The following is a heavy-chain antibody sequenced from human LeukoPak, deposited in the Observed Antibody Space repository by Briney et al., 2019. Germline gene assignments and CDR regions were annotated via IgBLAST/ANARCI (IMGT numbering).Heavy chain of an antibody. CDR1: GFTFSSYS. V-gene: IGHV3-21*01. J-gene: IGHJ6*03. CDR2: ISSSSSYI. CDR3: ARSEMGYYNYYMDV. D-gene: IGHD5-24*01. Sequence: GGSLRLSCAASGFTFSSYSMNWVRQAPGKGLEWVSLISSSSSYIYYADSVKGRFTISRDNAKNSLYLQMNSLRAEDTAVYYCARSEMGYYNYYMDVWGKGTTVTISS.